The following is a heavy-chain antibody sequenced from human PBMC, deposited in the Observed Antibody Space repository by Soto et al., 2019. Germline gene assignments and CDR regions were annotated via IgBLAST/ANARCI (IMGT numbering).Heavy chain of an antibody. CDR1: GITVSSNY. J-gene: IGHJ4*02. V-gene: IGHV3-66*01. CDR3: ERDFYYHGSGTMGGYFDY. Sequence: EVQLVESGGGLVLPGGSLRLSCAASGITVSSNYMSWVRQAPGKGLEWVSVIYSGGSTYYADSVKGRFTISRDNSKNTLYVQMNSLRAEDTAVYYCERDFYYHGSGTMGGYFDYWGQGTLVTVSS. D-gene: IGHD3-10*01. CDR2: IYSGGST.